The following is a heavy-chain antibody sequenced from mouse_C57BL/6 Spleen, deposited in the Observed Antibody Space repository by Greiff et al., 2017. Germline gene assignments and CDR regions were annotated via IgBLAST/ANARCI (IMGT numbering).Heavy chain of an antibody. Sequence: EVQLQQSGPGLVKPSQSLSLTCSVTGYSITSGYYWNWIRKFPGNKLEWMGYICYDGSNAYNPSLKNRISITRDTSKNQFFLKLNSVTTEDTATYYCAREADYGRPFLDYWGQGTSVTVSS. D-gene: IGHD1-1*01. V-gene: IGHV3-6*01. J-gene: IGHJ4*01. CDR3: AREADYGRPFLDY. CDR2: ICYDGSN. CDR1: GYSITSGYY.